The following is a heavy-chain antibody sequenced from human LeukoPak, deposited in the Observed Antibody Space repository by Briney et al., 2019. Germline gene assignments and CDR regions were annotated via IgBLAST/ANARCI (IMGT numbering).Heavy chain of an antibody. V-gene: IGHV3-7*01. J-gene: IGHJ4*02. D-gene: IGHD6-19*01. Sequence: GGSLRPSCAASGFTFTTSWMSCVRQAPGKGLEWVANIKQDGSQGYYVDSVKGRFTISRDNTKNSLYLQMNSLRAEDTAVYYCARAMFNNGWYPDYFDYWGQGTLVTVSS. CDR2: IKQDGSQG. CDR3: ARAMFNNGWYPDYFDY. CDR1: GFTFTTSW.